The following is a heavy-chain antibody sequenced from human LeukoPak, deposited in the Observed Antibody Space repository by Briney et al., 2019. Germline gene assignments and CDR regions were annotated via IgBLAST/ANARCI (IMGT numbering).Heavy chain of an antibody. D-gene: IGHD3-10*01. Sequence: SETLSLTCTVSGGPISSYYWSWIRQPPGKGLEWIGYIYYSGSTSYNPSLKSRVAISLDTSKNQFSLKLTSVTAADTAVYYCAGIHPGDLWGQGTMVTVSS. V-gene: IGHV4-59*01. J-gene: IGHJ3*01. CDR1: GGPISSYY. CDR3: AGIHPGDL. CDR2: IYYSGST.